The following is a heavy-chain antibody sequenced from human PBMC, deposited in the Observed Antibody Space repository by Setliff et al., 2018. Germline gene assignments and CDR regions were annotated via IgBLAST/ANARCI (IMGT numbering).Heavy chain of an antibody. CDR3: ARAQSWSGGPYYFDN. J-gene: IGHJ4*02. Sequence: ASVKVSCKTSRGTFSNYAISWVRQAPGQGLEWMGGTTPIFTTANYAQKFQGRVTITADESTSTAYMELSSLRFEDTAVYYCARAQSWSGGPYYFDNWGQGTLVTVSS. CDR1: RGTFSNYA. V-gene: IGHV1-69*13. CDR2: TTPIFTTA. D-gene: IGHD3-3*01.